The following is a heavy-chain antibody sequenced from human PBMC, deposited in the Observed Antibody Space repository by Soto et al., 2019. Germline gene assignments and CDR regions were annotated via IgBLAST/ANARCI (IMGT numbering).Heavy chain of an antibody. CDR1: GYTFTGYY. CDR2: INPNSGGT. J-gene: IGHJ4*02. CDR3: ARARGLVVPAAMPLDY. D-gene: IGHD2-2*01. V-gene: IGHV1-2*04. Sequence: ASVKVSCKASGYTFTGYYMHWVRQAPGQGLEWMGWINPNSGGTNYAQKFQGWVTMTRDTSISTAYMELSRLRSDDTAVYYCARARGLVVPAAMPLDYWGRGTLVTVSS.